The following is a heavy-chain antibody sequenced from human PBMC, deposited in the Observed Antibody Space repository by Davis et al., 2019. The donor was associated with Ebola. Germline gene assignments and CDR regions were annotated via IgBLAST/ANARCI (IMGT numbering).Heavy chain of an antibody. Sequence: PGGSLRLSCTASGFSFEMFSMNWVRQAPGKGLEWVSSISSANSFIYYADSVKGRFTISRDNAKKSLYLQMNSLRVEDTAVYYCARVRGMDVWGQGTTVTVSS. D-gene: IGHD2-21*01. CDR2: ISSANSFI. J-gene: IGHJ6*02. CDR3: ARVRGMDV. V-gene: IGHV3-21*01. CDR1: GFSFEMFS.